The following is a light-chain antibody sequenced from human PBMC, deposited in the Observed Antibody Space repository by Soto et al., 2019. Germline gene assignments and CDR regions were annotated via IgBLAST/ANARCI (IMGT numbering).Light chain of an antibody. CDR3: SSYTSSSTLV. CDR2: DVS. CDR1: SSDVGGYNY. J-gene: IGLJ2*01. Sequence: QSAVTQPASVSGSPGQSITIYCTGTSSDVGGYNYVSWYQQHPGKAPKLMIYDVSNRPSGVSNRFSGSKSGNTSSLTISGLQAEDEAEYYCSSYTSSSTLVFGGGTKLTVL. V-gene: IGLV2-14*01.